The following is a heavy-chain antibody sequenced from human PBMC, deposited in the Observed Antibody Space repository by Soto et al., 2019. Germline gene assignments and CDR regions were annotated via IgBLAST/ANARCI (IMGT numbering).Heavy chain of an antibody. Sequence: GGSLRLSCAASGFTLTNYWMSWVRQAPEKGLEWVANIKQDGSEKYYLDSVRGRFTVSRDNAKNSLYLEMSSLRAEDTAVYYCAIGGGYTYGRFDSWGQGTLVTVSS. CDR2: IKQDGSEK. CDR1: GFTLTNYW. V-gene: IGHV3-7*01. D-gene: IGHD5-18*01. J-gene: IGHJ4*02. CDR3: AIGGGYTYGRFDS.